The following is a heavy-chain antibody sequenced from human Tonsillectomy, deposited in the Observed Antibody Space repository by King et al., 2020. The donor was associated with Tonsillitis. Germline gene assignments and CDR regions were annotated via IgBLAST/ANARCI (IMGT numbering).Heavy chain of an antibody. CDR2: ISYDGTNK. Sequence: VQLVESGGGVVQPGRSLRLSCAASGFTFSTYSMHWVRQAPGKGLEWVTLISYDGTNKHYADSVKGRFTISRDNCKNTLYLQMNSLRAEDTAVYYCARENHYSSLIRGVISGPFDYWGQGALVTVSS. J-gene: IGHJ4*02. D-gene: IGHD3-10*01. CDR3: ARENHYSSLIRGVISGPFDY. V-gene: IGHV3-30-3*01. CDR1: GFTFSTYS.